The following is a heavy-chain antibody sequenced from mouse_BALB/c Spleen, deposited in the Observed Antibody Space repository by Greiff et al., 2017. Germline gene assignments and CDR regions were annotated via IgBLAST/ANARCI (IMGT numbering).Heavy chain of an antibody. D-gene: IGHD5-5*01. V-gene: IGHV5-12-1*01. CDR3: ARPRGLPFAY. J-gene: IGHJ3*01. Sequence: EVKLEESGGGLVKPGGSLKLSCAASGFAFSSYDMSWVRQTPEKRLEWVAYISSGGGSTYYPDTVKGRFTISRDNAKNTLYLQMSSLKSEDTAMYYCARPRGLPFAYWGQGTLVTVSA. CDR1: GFAFSSYD. CDR2: ISSGGGST.